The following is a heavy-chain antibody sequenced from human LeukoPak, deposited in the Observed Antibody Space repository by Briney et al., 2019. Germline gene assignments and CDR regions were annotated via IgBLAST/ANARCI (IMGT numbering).Heavy chain of an antibody. CDR2: INPKSGGT. CDR1: GYSFTTFA. Sequence: ASVKVSCKASGYSFTTFAMNWVRQAPGQGLEWMGWINPKSGGTVYAQKFQGRVTMTRDTSSSTAYMELSRLRFDDTVVYYCARGPRITIFGVVMANDAFDIWGQGTMVTVSS. CDR3: ARGPRITIFGVVMANDAFDI. V-gene: IGHV1-2*02. D-gene: IGHD3-3*01. J-gene: IGHJ3*02.